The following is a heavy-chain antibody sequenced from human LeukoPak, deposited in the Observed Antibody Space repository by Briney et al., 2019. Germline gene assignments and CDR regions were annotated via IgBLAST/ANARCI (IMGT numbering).Heavy chain of an antibody. J-gene: IGHJ4*02. Sequence: GGSLSLSCAASGFTFNNYAMSWVRQAPGTGLEWVSTFSASGANTYYADSVSGRFTISRDNSKNSLYLQMNGLRAEDTAFYYCARSPLSTLKSFDSWGQGTLVTVSS. CDR2: FSASGANT. CDR3: ARSPLSTLKSFDS. V-gene: IGHV3-23*01. D-gene: IGHD3-16*01. CDR1: GFTFNNYA.